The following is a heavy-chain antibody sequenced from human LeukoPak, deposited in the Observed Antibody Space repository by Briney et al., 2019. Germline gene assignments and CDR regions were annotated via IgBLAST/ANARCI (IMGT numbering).Heavy chain of an antibody. J-gene: IGHJ4*02. Sequence: SETLSLTCAVSGGSSRSGDYFWGWIRQPPGKGLEWIGHIHYSGNTYYNPSLKSRVSISVDTSKNQFSLKLSSVTAADTAVYYCARENNDYGAKKAFYYWGQGTLVTVSS. V-gene: IGHV4-30-4*01. CDR3: ARENNDYGAKKAFYY. D-gene: IGHD4-23*01. CDR2: IHYSGNT. CDR1: GGSSRSGDYF.